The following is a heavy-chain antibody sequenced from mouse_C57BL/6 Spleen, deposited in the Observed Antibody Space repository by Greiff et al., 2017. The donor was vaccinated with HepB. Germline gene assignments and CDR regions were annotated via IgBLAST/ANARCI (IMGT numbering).Heavy chain of an antibody. Sequence: VQLQQPGAELVKPGASVKLSCKASGYTFTSYWMHWVKQRPGQGLEWIGMIHPNSGSTNYNEKFKSKATLTVDKSSSTAYMQLSSLTSEDAAVYCCARGGVFTMDGAAMDYWGQGTTLTVSS. CDR2: IHPNSGST. V-gene: IGHV1-64*01. D-gene: IGHD1-1*02. CDR3: ARGGVFTMDGAAMDY. J-gene: IGHJ2*01. CDR1: GYTFTSYW.